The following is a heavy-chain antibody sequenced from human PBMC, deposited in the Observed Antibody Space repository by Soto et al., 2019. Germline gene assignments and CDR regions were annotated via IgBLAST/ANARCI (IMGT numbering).Heavy chain of an antibody. J-gene: IGHJ4*02. CDR1: GFTFSNYA. Sequence: QVQLVESGGGVVQPGRSLKLSCAASGFTFSNYAIHWVRQAPGKGLEWVAVIASDGKDKRYVDSAKGRFTISSDNSKNTVYLQMDSLRGEDTAVYYCAKDGTIGAADYFFDFWGQGSLVTVSS. D-gene: IGHD6-13*01. V-gene: IGHV3-30*18. CDR2: IASDGKDK. CDR3: AKDGTIGAADYFFDF.